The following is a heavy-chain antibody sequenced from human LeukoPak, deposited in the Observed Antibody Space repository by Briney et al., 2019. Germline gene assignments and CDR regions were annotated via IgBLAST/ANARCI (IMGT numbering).Heavy chain of an antibody. CDR1: GFTFNSYS. V-gene: IGHV3-30-3*01. Sequence: GGSLRLSCAASGFTFNSYSMHWVRQAPGKGLEWVTAISDDETYKFYADSVKGRFTISRDNSKNTLYLQMNSLRAEDTAVYYRAKDLSYYGAFDIWGQGTMVTVSS. CDR2: ISDDETYK. CDR3: AKDLSYYGAFDI. J-gene: IGHJ3*02. D-gene: IGHD1-26*01.